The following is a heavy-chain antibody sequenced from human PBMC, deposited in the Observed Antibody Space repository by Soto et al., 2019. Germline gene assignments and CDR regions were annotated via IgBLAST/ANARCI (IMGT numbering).Heavy chain of an antibody. D-gene: IGHD1-20*01. V-gene: IGHV1-69*06. Sequence: SVKVSCKASGGTFSSYAISWVRQAPGQGLEWMGGIIPIFGTANYAQKFQGRVTITADKSTSTAYMELSSLRSEDTAVYYCAREALTFNWNPPRYYYYGMDVWGQGTTVTVSS. CDR3: AREALTFNWNPPRYYYYGMDV. CDR2: IIPIFGTA. CDR1: GGTFSSYA. J-gene: IGHJ6*02.